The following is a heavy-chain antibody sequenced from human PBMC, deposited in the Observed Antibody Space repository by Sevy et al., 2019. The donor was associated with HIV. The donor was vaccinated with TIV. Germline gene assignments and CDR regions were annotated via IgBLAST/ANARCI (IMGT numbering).Heavy chain of an antibody. V-gene: IGHV3-23*01. CDR2: ISGSGSST. Sequence: GGSLRLSCAASGFTFPINAVGWVRQAPGKGLEWVSLISGSGSSTYYADSVKGRFTISRDNSKNTLYLQMHSLRAEDTAVYYCAKCVYAYEYFFHYWGQGTLVTVSS. J-gene: IGHJ4*02. CDR1: GFTFPINA. CDR3: AKCVYAYEYFFHY. D-gene: IGHD3-16*01.